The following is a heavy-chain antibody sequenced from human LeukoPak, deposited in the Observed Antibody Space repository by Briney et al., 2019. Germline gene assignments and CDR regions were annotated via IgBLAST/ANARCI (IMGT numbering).Heavy chain of an antibody. V-gene: IGHV4-59*08. CDR3: ARSIAVADTFDY. J-gene: IGHJ4*02. CDR1: GGSISSYY. CDR2: IYYSGST. D-gene: IGHD6-19*01. Sequence: SETLSLTCTVSGGSISSYYWSWIRQPPGKGLEWIGYIYYSGSTNYSPSLKSRVTISVDTSKNQFSLKLSSVTAADTAVYYCARSIAVADTFDYWGQGTLVTVSS.